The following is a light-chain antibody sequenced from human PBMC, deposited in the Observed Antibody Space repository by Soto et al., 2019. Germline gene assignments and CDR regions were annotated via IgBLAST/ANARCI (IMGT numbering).Light chain of an antibody. CDR1: SSNIGAGYD. CDR2: GNS. CDR3: QSYDSSLSGSV. Sequence: QSVLTQPPSVSGAPGQRVTISCTGSSSNIGAGYDVHWYQQLPRTAPKLLIYGNSNRPSGVPDRFSGSKSGTSASLAITGLQAEDEADYYCQSYDSSLSGSVFGGGTKLT. V-gene: IGLV1-40*01. J-gene: IGLJ2*01.